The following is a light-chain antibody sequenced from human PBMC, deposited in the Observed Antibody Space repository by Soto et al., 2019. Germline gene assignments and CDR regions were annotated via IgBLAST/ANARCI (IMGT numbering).Light chain of an antibody. V-gene: IGLV2-8*01. J-gene: IGLJ2*01. Sequence: QSVLTQPPSASGSPGQSVTICCTGASSDVGGYNFVSWYQHHPGKAPRLMIYDVTQRPSGVPDRFSGSKSGNTASLTVSGLQVDDEAYYYCSSYAGSSIPVAFGGGTKLTVL. CDR3: SSYAGSSIPVA. CDR2: DVT. CDR1: SSDVGGYNF.